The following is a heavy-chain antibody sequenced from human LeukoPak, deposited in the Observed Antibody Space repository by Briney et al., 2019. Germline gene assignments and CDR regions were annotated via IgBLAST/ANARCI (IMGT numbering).Heavy chain of an antibody. D-gene: IGHD3-22*01. J-gene: IGHJ6*02. Sequence: SETLSLTCTVSGGSISSSSYYWGWIRQPPGKGLEWIGYIYYSGSTNYNPSLKSRVTISVDTSKNQFSLKLSSVTAADTAVYYCARCPYDSSEGYGMDVWGQGTTVTVSS. V-gene: IGHV4-61*05. CDR1: GGSISSSSYY. CDR2: IYYSGST. CDR3: ARCPYDSSEGYGMDV.